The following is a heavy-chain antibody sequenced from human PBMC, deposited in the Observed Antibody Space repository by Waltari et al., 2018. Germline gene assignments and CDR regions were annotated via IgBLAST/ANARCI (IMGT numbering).Heavy chain of an antibody. Sequence: QVRLVQSAAEVKKPGASVKVSCKASGYTFSSYGISWVRQAPGQGLEWMGWIAAYNGNSYLALKFRGRATLTTDRSTNTAYMELRSLRSDNTAFYYCASSSFCSSTTCYLGYWGQGTLVTVSS. D-gene: IGHD2-2*01. CDR2: IAAYNGNS. CDR1: GYTFSSYG. V-gene: IGHV1-18*01. J-gene: IGHJ4*02. CDR3: ASSSFCSSTTCYLGY.